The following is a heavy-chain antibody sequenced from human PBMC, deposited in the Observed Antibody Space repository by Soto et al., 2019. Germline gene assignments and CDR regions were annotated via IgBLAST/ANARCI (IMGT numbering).Heavy chain of an antibody. J-gene: IGHJ5*02. CDR1: GYTFTGYY. CDR3: ARGTGYSSSWYGFDP. D-gene: IGHD6-13*01. Sequence: ASVKVSCKASGYTFTGYYMHWLLQAPGQGLEWMGWINPNSGGTSYAQKFQGWVTMTRDTSISTAYMELSRLRSDDTAVYYCARGTGYSSSWYGFDPWGQGTLVTVSS. CDR2: INPNSGGT. V-gene: IGHV1-2*04.